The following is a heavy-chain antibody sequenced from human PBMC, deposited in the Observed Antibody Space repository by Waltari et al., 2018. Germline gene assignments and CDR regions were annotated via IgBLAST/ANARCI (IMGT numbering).Heavy chain of an antibody. CDR3: ASRRDGYNYVFDY. CDR1: GGSISSYY. V-gene: IGHV4-59*01. J-gene: IGHJ4*02. Sequence: QVQLQESGPGLVKPSATLSLTCTVSGGSISSYYWSWIRQPPGKGLEWIGYIYYSGSTNYNPSLKSRVTISVDTSKNQFSLKLSSVTAADTAVYYCASRRDGYNYVFDYWGQGTLVTVSS. CDR2: IYYSGST. D-gene: IGHD5-12*01.